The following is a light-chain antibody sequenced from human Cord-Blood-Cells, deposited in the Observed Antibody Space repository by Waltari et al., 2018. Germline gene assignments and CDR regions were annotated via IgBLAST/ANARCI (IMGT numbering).Light chain of an antibody. CDR1: NRDVGGYNY. Sequence: QSALTQPASVSGSPGQSITISCTGPNRDVGGYNYVSWYQQHPGKAPKLMIYEVRNRPSGVSNRFSGSKSGNTASLTISGLQAEDEADYYCSSYTSSSTLDFGTGTKVTVL. J-gene: IGLJ1*01. CDR2: EVR. V-gene: IGLV2-14*01. CDR3: SSYTSSSTLD.